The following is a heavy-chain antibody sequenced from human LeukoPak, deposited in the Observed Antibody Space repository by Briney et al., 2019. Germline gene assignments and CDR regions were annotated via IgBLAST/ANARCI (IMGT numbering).Heavy chain of an antibody. CDR2: IYSDGST. CDR1: GFTVNSND. V-gene: IGHV3-66*01. CDR3: ARYRGYGMDV. Sequence: GGSLRLSCAASGFTVNSNDMSWVRQAPGRGLEWVAVIYSDGSTYYADSVKGRFTISRDNSKNTLFLQMNSLRAEDTAVYYCARYRGYGMDVWGQGTTVTVSS. D-gene: IGHD1-26*01. J-gene: IGHJ6*02.